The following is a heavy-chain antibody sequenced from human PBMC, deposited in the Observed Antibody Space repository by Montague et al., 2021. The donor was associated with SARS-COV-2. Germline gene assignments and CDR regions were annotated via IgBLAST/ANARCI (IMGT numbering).Heavy chain of an antibody. CDR2: IYYSGST. V-gene: IGHV4-59*01. D-gene: IGHD3-22*01. CDR3: AGGVRYYYDSSGPGAFDI. CDR1: GGSISSYY. J-gene: IGHJ3*02. Sequence: SETLSLTCTVSGGSISSYYWSWIRQPPGKGLEWIGYIYYSGSTNYNPSLTSRVTISVDTSKNQFPLKLSSVTAADTAVYYCAGGVRYYYDSSGPGAFDIWGQGTMVTVSS.